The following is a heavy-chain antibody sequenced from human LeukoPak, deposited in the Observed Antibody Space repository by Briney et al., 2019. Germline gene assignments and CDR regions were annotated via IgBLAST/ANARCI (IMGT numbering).Heavy chain of an antibody. J-gene: IGHJ4*02. Sequence: APVKVSCKASGYTFTSYDINWVRQATGQGLEWMGWMNPNSGNTGYAQKFQGRVTMTRNTSISTAYMELSSLRSEDTAVYYCARGVGRCRDGYNYRYWGQGTLVTVSS. D-gene: IGHD5-24*01. V-gene: IGHV1-8*01. CDR2: MNPNSGNT. CDR1: GYTFTSYD. CDR3: ARGVGRCRDGYNYRY.